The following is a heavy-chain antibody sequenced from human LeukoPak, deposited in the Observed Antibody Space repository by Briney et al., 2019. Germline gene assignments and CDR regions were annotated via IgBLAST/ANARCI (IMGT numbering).Heavy chain of an antibody. J-gene: IGHJ6*03. CDR3: ARDQNGAYYYGSGSRGYYYYMDV. Sequence: GGSLRLSCAASGFTFSSYWMSWVRQARGKGLEWVANIKQDGSEKYYVDSVKGRFTISRDNDKNSLYLQMNSLRAEDTALYYCARDQNGAYYYGSGSRGYYYYMDVWGKGTTVTVSS. CDR2: IKQDGSEK. CDR1: GFTFSSYW. D-gene: IGHD3-10*01. V-gene: IGHV3-7*01.